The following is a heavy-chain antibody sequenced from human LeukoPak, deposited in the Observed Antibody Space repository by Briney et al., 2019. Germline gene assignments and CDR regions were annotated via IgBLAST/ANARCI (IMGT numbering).Heavy chain of an antibody. Sequence: PSETLSLTCTVSGGSISSGSYYWSWIRQPAGKGLEWIGRIYTSGSTNYNPSLKSRGTISVDTSKNQFSLKLSSVTAADTAVYYCARRGVYDSSGYYNDWGQGTLVTVSS. CDR1: GGSISSGSYY. D-gene: IGHD3-22*01. V-gene: IGHV4-61*02. CDR3: ARRGVYDSSGYYND. J-gene: IGHJ4*02. CDR2: IYTSGST.